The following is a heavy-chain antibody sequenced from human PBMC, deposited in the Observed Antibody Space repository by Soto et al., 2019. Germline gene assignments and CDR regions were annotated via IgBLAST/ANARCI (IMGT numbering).Heavy chain of an antibody. J-gene: IGHJ4*02. V-gene: IGHV4-59*01. CDR1: SGYISSYY. D-gene: IGHD2-8*02. CDR2: IYYSGIT. Sequence: SETLSLTCTVSSGYISSYYWSWIRQPPGKGLEWIGYIYYSGITDYNPSLKSRVTISVDTSKSQFSLKLSSVTAADTAVYYCARGGGVYYFDYWGQGTLVTVS. CDR3: ARGGGVYYFDY.